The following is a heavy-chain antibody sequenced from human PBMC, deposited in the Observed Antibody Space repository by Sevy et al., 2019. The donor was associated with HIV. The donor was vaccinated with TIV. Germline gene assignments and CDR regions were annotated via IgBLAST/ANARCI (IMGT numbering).Heavy chain of an antibody. D-gene: IGHD2-8*01. CDR3: CTEGNVLLAEGWGHWFDP. V-gene: IGHV3-15*01. CDR2: IKNKPDGGTT. CDR1: GFTFNNAW. Sequence: GGSLRLSCAASGFTFNNAWMSWVRQAPGKGLELIGRIKNKPDGGTTDYAAPVKGRFTISRDDSKNTLYLQMNSLKTEDTAVYYCCTEGNVLLAEGWGHWFDPWGQGTLVTVSS. J-gene: IGHJ5*02.